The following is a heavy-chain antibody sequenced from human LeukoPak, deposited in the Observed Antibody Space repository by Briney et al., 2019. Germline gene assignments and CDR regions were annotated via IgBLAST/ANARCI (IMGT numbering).Heavy chain of an antibody. CDR1: GGSISSSSKY. D-gene: IGHD3-10*01. CDR3: ARHHALDYYGSGSYYYGWFDP. CDR2: IYYSWIS. J-gene: IGHJ5*02. V-gene: IGHV4-39*01. Sequence: SETLSLTCTVSGGSISSSSKYWVCIRPPPGQELVSSISIYYSWISYYNPSLSSLVTISVDTSKYQFSLKMSSVTDADTAVYYCARHHALDYYGSGSYYYGWFDPWGQGKLVTVSS.